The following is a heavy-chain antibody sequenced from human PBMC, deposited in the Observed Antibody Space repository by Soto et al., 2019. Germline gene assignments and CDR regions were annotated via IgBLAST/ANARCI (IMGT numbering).Heavy chain of an antibody. CDR1: GFTFSSYG. Sequence: QVQLVESGGGVVQPGRSLRLSCAASGFTFSSYGMHWVRQAPGKGLEWVAIIWYDGSNKYYAESVKGRFTISRDNPKNTLYLAMNSLRAEDTAVYYCASEYCSGGSCHSYGMGVWGQGTTVTVSS. D-gene: IGHD2-15*01. J-gene: IGHJ6*02. CDR2: IWYDGSNK. V-gene: IGHV3-33*01. CDR3: ASEYCSGGSCHSYGMGV.